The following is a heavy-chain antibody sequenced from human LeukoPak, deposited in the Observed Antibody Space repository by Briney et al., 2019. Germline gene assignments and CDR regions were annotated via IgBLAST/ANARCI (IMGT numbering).Heavy chain of an antibody. CDR3: ARDPGIVGAPDY. CDR1: GYTFSSHG. D-gene: IGHD1-26*01. CDR2: IWYDGSNK. Sequence: GGSLRLSCAASGYTFSSHGLHWVRQAPGKGLEWVAVIWYDGSNKYYADSVKGRFTISRDNSKNTLYLQMNSLRAEDTAVYYCARDPGIVGAPDYWGQGTLVTVSS. V-gene: IGHV3-33*01. J-gene: IGHJ4*02.